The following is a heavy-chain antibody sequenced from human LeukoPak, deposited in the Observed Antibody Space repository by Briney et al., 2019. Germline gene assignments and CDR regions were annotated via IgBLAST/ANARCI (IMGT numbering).Heavy chain of an antibody. D-gene: IGHD3-22*01. V-gene: IGHV4-34*01. CDR3: ARIRQYYYDSSGDGGFDY. CDR1: GGSFSGYY. CDR2: INHSGST. Sequence: PSETLSLTCAVYGGSFSGYYWSWIRQPPGKGLEWIGEINHSGSTNYNPSLKSRVTISVDTSKNQFSLKLSSVTAADTAVYYCARIRQYYYDSSGDGGFDYWGQGTLVTVSS. J-gene: IGHJ4*02.